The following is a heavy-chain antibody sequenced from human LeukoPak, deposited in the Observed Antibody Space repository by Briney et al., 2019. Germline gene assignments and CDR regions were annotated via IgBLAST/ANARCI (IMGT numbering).Heavy chain of an antibody. CDR3: ARGGSHFDY. Sequence: GESLKISCQGSGYNFTNYWIGWVRQMPGKGLEWMGIIYPADSDTRYSPSFQGHVTISADKSISTAYLQRTSRKASDSAIYYCARGGSHFDYWGQGTLVTVSS. CDR2: IYPADSDT. V-gene: IGHV5-51*01. D-gene: IGHD3-16*01. J-gene: IGHJ4*02. CDR1: GYNFTNYW.